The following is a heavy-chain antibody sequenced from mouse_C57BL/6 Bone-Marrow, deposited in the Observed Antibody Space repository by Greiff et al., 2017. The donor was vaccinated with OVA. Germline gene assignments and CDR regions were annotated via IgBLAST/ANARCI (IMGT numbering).Heavy chain of an antibody. D-gene: IGHD1-1*01. CDR1: GYTFTDYN. CDR2: INPNNGGT. J-gene: IGHJ1*03. Sequence: VQLQQSGPELVKPGASVKMSCKASGYTFTDYNMHWVKQSHGKSLEWIGYINPNNGGTSYNQKFKGKATLTVNKSSSTAYMELRSLTSEDSAVYYCASYYGSSYPYWYFDVWGTGTTVTVSS. CDR3: ASYYGSSYPYWYFDV. V-gene: IGHV1-22*01.